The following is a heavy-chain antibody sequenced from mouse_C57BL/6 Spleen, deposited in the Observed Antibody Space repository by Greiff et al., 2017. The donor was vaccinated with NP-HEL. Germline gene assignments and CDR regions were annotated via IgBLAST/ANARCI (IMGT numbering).Heavy chain of an antibody. Sequence: QVQLQQPGAELVKPGASVKLSCKASGYTFTSYWMHWVKQRPGQGLEWIGWIYPRDGSTKYNEKFKGKATLTVDTSSSTAYMELHSLTSEDSAVYFCARLFDYWGQGTTLTVSS. CDR3: ARLFDY. CDR2: IYPRDGST. J-gene: IGHJ2*01. CDR1: GYTFTSYW. V-gene: IGHV1-85*01.